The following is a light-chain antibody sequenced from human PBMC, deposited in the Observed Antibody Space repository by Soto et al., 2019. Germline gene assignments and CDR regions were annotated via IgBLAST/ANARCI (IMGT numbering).Light chain of an antibody. Sequence: EIVLTQSPGTLSLSPGGRATLPCRSSQNVYNNLLAWYQQKPGQPPRLLLYGASTRATGIPVRFRGSGSGTEFTLTISSLQSEDSAVYYCHQYNSWPRGTFGPGTKVDIK. CDR2: GAS. V-gene: IGKV3-15*01. CDR1: QNVYNN. J-gene: IGKJ3*01. CDR3: HQYNSWPRGT.